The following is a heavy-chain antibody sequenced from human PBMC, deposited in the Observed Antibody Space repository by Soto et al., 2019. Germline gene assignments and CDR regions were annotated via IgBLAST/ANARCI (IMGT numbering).Heavy chain of an antibody. CDR3: ARDLVATGYFDY. Sequence: PSETLSLTCTVSGGSISSYYWSWIRQPPGKGLEWIGYIYYSGSTNYNPSLKSRVTISVDTSKNQFSLKLSSVTAAGTAVYYCARDLVATGYFDYWGQGTLVTVSS. CDR1: GGSISSYY. V-gene: IGHV4-59*01. CDR2: IYYSGST. D-gene: IGHD5-12*01. J-gene: IGHJ4*02.